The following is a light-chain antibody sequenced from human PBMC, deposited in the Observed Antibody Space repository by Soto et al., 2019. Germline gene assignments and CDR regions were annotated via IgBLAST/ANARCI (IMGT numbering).Light chain of an antibody. V-gene: IGKV1-5*01. CDR1: QSISSW. Sequence: DIQMTQSPSTLSASVGDRVTITCRASQSISSWLAWYQQKLGRAPRLLIYDASSLESGVPSRFSGSGYGTEFTLTISSLQPDEFATYYCQQYNTYSSLTFGGGTKVEIK. CDR2: DAS. CDR3: QQYNTYSSLT. J-gene: IGKJ4*01.